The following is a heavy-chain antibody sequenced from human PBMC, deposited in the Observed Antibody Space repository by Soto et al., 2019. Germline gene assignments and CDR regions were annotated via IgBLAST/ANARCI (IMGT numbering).Heavy chain of an antibody. J-gene: IGHJ6*02. CDR3: ATRGPGANIHYYYHMDV. Sequence: QVRLVQSGAAVKRPGSSVKVSCKASGGTFSSYTISWVRQAPGQGLEWMGGIIPIFGTATYAQKFQDRVTISADESTATAYMEVTSLTSEDTALYYCATRGPGANIHYYYHMDVWGQGTTVTVFS. CDR1: GGTFSSYT. CDR2: IIPIFGTA. V-gene: IGHV1-69*01.